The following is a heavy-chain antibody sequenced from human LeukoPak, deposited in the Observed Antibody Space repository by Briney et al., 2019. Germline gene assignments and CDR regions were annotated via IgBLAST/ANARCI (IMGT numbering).Heavy chain of an antibody. Sequence: GGSLRLSCAASGFTFSSYAMHWVRQAPGKGPEWGAVISYDGSNKYYADSVKGRFTISRDNSKNTLYLQMNSLRAEDTAVYYCARALLVGASPDYWGQGTLVTVSS. J-gene: IGHJ4*02. CDR3: ARALLVGASPDY. CDR1: GFTFSSYA. CDR2: ISYDGSNK. V-gene: IGHV3-30*04. D-gene: IGHD1-26*01.